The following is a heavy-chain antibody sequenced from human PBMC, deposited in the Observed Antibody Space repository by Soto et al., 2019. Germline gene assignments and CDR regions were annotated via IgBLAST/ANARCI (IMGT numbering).Heavy chain of an antibody. CDR3: ARGQVQLWLTLDY. J-gene: IGHJ4*02. CDR2: ISYDGSNK. V-gene: IGHV3-30-3*01. CDR1: GFSFSSSA. Sequence: LRLSCAASGFSFSSSAMPWVRLAPGKGLEWVAVISYDGSNKYYAASVKGPFTISRDNSKNTLYLQMNSLRAEDTAVYYCARGQVQLWLTLDYWGQGTRDTVS. D-gene: IGHD5-18*01.